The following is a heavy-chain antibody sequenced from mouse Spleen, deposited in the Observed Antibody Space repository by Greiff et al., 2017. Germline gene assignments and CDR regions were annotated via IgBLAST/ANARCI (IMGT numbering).Heavy chain of an antibody. Sequence: VQLHQPGAELVRPGSSVKLSCTASGYTFTSYWMHWVKQRPIQGLEWIGNIDPSDSETHYNQKFKDKATLTVDKSSSTAYMQLSSLTSEDSAVYYCARGGNWLYFDYWGQGTTLTVSS. D-gene: IGHD2-1*01. V-gene: IGHV1-52*01. J-gene: IGHJ2*01. CDR1: GYTFTSYW. CDR3: ARGGNWLYFDY. CDR2: IDPSDSET.